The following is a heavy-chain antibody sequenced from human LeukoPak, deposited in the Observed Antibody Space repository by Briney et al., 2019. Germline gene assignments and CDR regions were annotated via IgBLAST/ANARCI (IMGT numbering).Heavy chain of an antibody. Sequence: GGSLRLSCAASGFTFSSYSMNWVRQAPGKGLEWVSYISSSSSTIYYADSVKGRFTISRDNAKNSLYLQMNSLRAEDTAVYYCARGPLRFLEWLPYYFDYWGQGTLVTVSS. V-gene: IGHV3-48*04. CDR1: GFTFSSYS. J-gene: IGHJ4*02. D-gene: IGHD3-3*01. CDR2: ISSSSSTI. CDR3: ARGPLRFLEWLPYYFDY.